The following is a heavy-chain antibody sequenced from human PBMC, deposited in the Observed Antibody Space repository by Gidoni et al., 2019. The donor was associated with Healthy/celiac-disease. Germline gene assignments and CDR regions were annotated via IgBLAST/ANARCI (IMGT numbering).Heavy chain of an antibody. CDR1: GFTFSSYE. CDR2: ISSSGSTI. J-gene: IGHJ4*02. V-gene: IGHV3-48*03. Sequence: EVQLVESGGGLVQPGGSLRLSCAAAGFTFSSYEMNWVRQAPGKGLEWVSYISSSGSTIYYADSVKGRFTISRDNAKNSLYLQMNSLRAEDTAVYYCARGLRSDTAMVDYWGQGTLVTVSS. CDR3: ARGLRSDTAMVDY. D-gene: IGHD5-18*01.